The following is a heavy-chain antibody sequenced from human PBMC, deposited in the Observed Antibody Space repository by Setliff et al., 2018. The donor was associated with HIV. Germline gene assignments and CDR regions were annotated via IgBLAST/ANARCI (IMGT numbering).Heavy chain of an antibody. CDR2: IIPIFGRA. J-gene: IGHJ3*02. CDR1: GGTFSSYA. Sequence: SVKVSCKTSGGTFSSYAITWVRQAPGQGLEWMGGIIPIFGRANYAQNFQGRVTITADESTSTAYMELSSLRNEDTAVYYCAIDPGAVGFPSGYAFDIWGQGTMVTVSS. D-gene: IGHD5-18*01. V-gene: IGHV1-69*13. CDR3: AIDPGAVGFPSGYAFDI.